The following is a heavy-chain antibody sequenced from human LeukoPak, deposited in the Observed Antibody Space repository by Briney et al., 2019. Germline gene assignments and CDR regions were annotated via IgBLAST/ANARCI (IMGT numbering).Heavy chain of an antibody. CDR2: ISSGSSYI. J-gene: IGHJ6*02. D-gene: IGHD1-26*01. Sequence: GGSLRLSCAASGFTFSSYSMNWVRQAPGKGLEWVSYISSGSSYIYYADSVKGRFTISRDNSKNTLYLQMNSLRAEDTAVYYCAKGKSGGVNYGMDVWGQGTTVTVSS. CDR3: AKGKSGGVNYGMDV. CDR1: GFTFSSYS. V-gene: IGHV3-21*04.